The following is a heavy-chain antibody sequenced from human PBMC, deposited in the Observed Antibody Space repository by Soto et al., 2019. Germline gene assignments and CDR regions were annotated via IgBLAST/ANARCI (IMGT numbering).Heavy chain of an antibody. Sequence: KAGGSLRLSCAASGFTFSSYSMNWVRQAPGKGLEWVSSISSSSSYIYYADSVKGRFTISRDNAKNSLYLQMNSLRAEDTAVYYCARDVTTVTSFINSYYYGMDVWGQGTTVTVSS. D-gene: IGHD4-17*01. J-gene: IGHJ6*02. CDR1: GFTFSSYS. V-gene: IGHV3-21*01. CDR3: ARDVTTVTSFINSYYYGMDV. CDR2: ISSSSSYI.